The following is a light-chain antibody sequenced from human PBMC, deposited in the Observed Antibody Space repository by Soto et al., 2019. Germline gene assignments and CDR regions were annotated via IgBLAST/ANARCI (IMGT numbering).Light chain of an antibody. CDR2: SNN. Sequence: QPVLTQSPSASGTPGQRVTISCSGSSSNIGSNTVNWYQQLPGTAPKLLIYSNNQRPSGVPDRFSGSKSGTSASLAISGLQSEDEADYYCAAWDDSLNGVVFGGGTKRTVL. CDR1: SSNIGSNT. CDR3: AAWDDSLNGVV. J-gene: IGLJ2*01. V-gene: IGLV1-44*01.